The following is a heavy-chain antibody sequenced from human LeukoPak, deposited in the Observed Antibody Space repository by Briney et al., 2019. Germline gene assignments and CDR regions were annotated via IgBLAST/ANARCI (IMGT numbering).Heavy chain of an antibody. CDR1: GGSISSSSYY. CDR3: ARAGVMRLGGSGTRGFTWFDP. Sequence: PSETLSLTCTVSGGSISSSSYYWGWIRQPPGKGLEWIGSIYYSGSTYYNPSLKSRVTISVDTSKNQFSLKLSSVTAADTAVCYCARAGVMRLGGSGTRGFTWFDPWGQGTLVTVSS. D-gene: IGHD3-10*01. V-gene: IGHV4-39*07. CDR2: IYYSGST. J-gene: IGHJ5*02.